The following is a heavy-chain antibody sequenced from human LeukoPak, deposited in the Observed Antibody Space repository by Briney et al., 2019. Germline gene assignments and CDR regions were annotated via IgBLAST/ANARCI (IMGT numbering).Heavy chain of an antibody. D-gene: IGHD6-19*01. J-gene: IGHJ4*02. CDR1: GYTFTAYY. CDR3: ASVYNSGWNFHY. V-gene: IGHV1-2*02. CDR2: IKPNTGGT. Sequence: ASVKVSCKASGYTFTAYYLHWVRPAPGQGLERMGWIKPNTGGTNYAQKFQGRVTMTRDTSISTAYIELSRLKSDDTAVYYCASVYNSGWNFHYWGQGTLVTVSS.